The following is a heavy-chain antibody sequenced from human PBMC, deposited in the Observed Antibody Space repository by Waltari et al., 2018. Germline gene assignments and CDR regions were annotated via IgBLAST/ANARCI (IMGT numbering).Heavy chain of an antibody. D-gene: IGHD2-21*02. CDR2: ISYDGNEQ. J-gene: IGHJ4*02. CDR1: GFTLRSYG. Sequence: QVQLVESGGGVVQPGGSLRLSCAASGFTLRSYGMHWVRQAPGKGLEWVAVISYDGNEQYYAYSVKGRFTISRDFSTNTVYLQMNSLRREDTAVYYCAKEQGGHSEIDYWGQGTLVTVSS. V-gene: IGHV3-30*18. CDR3: AKEQGGHSEIDY.